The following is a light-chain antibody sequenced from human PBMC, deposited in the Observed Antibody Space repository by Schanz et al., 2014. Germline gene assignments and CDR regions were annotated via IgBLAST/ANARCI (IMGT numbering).Light chain of an antibody. Sequence: DIQMTQSPSSLSASVGDRVTITCRASQGLKNYLAWYQQKPGKVPKLLIYAASTLQSGVPSRFSGSGSGTDFTLTISSLQPEDSATYYCQQLNTYPFTFGPGTTVDIK. CDR2: AAS. V-gene: IGKV1-27*01. J-gene: IGKJ3*01. CDR3: QQLNTYPFT. CDR1: QGLKNY.